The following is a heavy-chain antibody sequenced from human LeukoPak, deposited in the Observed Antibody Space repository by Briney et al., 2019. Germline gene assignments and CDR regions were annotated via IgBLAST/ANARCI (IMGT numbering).Heavy chain of an antibody. D-gene: IGHD5-12*01. J-gene: IGHJ4*02. V-gene: IGHV1-2*02. CDR2: INPETGDP. Sequence: ASVKVSCKASGYTFTSYDINWVRQATGQGLEWMGWINPETGDPYYGQKFLGRVTMTRDTSISTAYMELSRLTSDDMAVYYCARDPTRGDLSVYWGQGSLATVSS. CDR3: ARDPTRGDLSVY. CDR1: GYTFTSYD.